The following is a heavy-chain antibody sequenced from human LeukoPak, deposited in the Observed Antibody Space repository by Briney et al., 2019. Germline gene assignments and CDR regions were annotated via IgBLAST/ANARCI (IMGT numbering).Heavy chain of an antibody. D-gene: IGHD6-19*01. Sequence: PSETLSLTCTVSGGSISSSSYYWGWIRQPPGKGLEWIGSIYYSGSTYYNPSLKSRVTISVDTSKNQFSLKLSSVTAADTAVYYCARFREPGAVAGPRGPFGWFDPWGQGTLVTVSS. J-gene: IGHJ5*02. CDR1: GGSISSSSYY. CDR2: IYYSGST. V-gene: IGHV4-39*01. CDR3: ARFREPGAVAGPRGPFGWFDP.